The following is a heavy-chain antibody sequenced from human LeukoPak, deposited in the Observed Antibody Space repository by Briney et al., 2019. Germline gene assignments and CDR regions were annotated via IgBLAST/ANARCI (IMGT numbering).Heavy chain of an antibody. CDR1: GFTFSSHW. D-gene: IGHD1-26*01. Sequence: GGSLRLSCAASGFTFSSHWMSWVRQAPGKGLEWVADINEDGSKKYYVESVKGRFTISRDNSKNTLYLQMNSLRAEDTAVYYCAKDGTVVVSDGSYLRYWGQGTLVTVSS. CDR3: AKDGTVVVSDGSYLRY. CDR2: INEDGSKK. J-gene: IGHJ4*02. V-gene: IGHV3-7*01.